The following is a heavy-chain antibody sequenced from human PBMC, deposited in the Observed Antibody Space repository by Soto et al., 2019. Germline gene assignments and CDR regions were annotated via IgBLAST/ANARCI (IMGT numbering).Heavy chain of an antibody. CDR2: IYWDDDK. CDR1: GFSLITSGVG. D-gene: IGHD3-22*01. V-gene: IGHV2-5*02. J-gene: IGHJ4*02. CDR3: AHRRHYYDSSGYPAQYFDY. Sequence: QITLKESGPTLVKPTQTLTLTCTFSGFSLITSGVGVGWIRQPPEKALEWLALIYWDDDKRYSPSLKSRLTITKDTSKNQVVLIMTNMDPVDTATYYCAHRRHYYDSSGYPAQYFDYWGQGTLVTVSS.